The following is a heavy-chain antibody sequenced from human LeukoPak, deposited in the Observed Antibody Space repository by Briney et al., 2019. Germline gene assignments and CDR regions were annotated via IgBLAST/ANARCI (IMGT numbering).Heavy chain of an antibody. J-gene: IGHJ6*02. CDR2: ISWNSGSI. V-gene: IGHV3-9*01. CDR1: GFTFDDYA. CDR3: AKDIGFGTSYGMDV. D-gene: IGHD3-10*01. Sequence: PGRSLRLSCAASGFTFDDYAMHWVRQAPGKGLEWVSGISWNSGSIGYADSVKGRFTISRDNAKNSLYLQMNSLRAEDTALYYCAKDIGFGTSYGMDVWAKGPRSPSP.